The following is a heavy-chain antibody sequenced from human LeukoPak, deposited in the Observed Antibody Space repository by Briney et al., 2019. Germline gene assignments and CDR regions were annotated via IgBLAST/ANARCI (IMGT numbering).Heavy chain of an antibody. CDR2: IHYSGST. J-gene: IGHJ5*02. CDR3: ARNIRYSSGLNWFDP. D-gene: IGHD6-19*01. V-gene: IGHV4-39*01. Sequence: SETLSLTCTVSGGSISGSSNYWGWNRQPPGKGLEWIGSIHYSGSTYYNPSLKSRVTMSVDTSKKQCSLRLSSVTAADTAVYYCARNIRYSSGLNWFDPWGQGTLVTVSS. CDR1: GGSISGSSNY.